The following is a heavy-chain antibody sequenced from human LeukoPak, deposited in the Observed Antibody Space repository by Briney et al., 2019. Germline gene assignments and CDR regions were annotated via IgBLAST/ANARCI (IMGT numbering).Heavy chain of an antibody. Sequence: GGSLRLSCAASGFTFSSYGMSWVRQAPGKGLEWVAVIWYDGSNKYYADSVKGRFTISRDNSKNTLYLQMNSLRAEDTAVYYCARDPTRYSSGWSHFDYWGQGTLVTVSS. CDR3: ARDPTRYSSGWSHFDY. CDR1: GFTFSSYG. CDR2: IWYDGSNK. D-gene: IGHD6-19*01. V-gene: IGHV3-33*01. J-gene: IGHJ4*02.